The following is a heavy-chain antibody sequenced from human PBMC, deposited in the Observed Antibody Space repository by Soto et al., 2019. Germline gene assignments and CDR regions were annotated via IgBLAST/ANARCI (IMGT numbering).Heavy chain of an antibody. CDR3: ARGHYRYDMDV. J-gene: IGHJ6*02. Sequence: PSETLSLTCDVSGGSISTGGYSWNWIRQPPGKGLEWVGYIYHSGSTYDNPSLKSRVTMSVNRSKNQFSLNLTSVTAADTAVYFCARGHYRYDMDVWGQGTTVTVS. CDR2: IYHSGST. CDR1: GGSISTGGYS. V-gene: IGHV4-30-2*01.